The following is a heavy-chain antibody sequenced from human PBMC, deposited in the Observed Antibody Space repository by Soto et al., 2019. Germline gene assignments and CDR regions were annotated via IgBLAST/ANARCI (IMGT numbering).Heavy chain of an antibody. D-gene: IGHD6-19*01. CDR3: AKPPSGWYGDVYWYFDL. Sequence: EVQLLESGGGLVQPGGSLRLSCAASGFTFSSYAMSWVRQAPGKGLEWVSAISGSGGSTYYADSVKGRFTISRDNSKNTLDLPMNSLSAEDTAVYYCAKPPSGWYGDVYWYFDLWGRGTLVTVSS. V-gene: IGHV3-23*01. CDR1: GFTFSSYA. CDR2: ISGSGGST. J-gene: IGHJ2*01.